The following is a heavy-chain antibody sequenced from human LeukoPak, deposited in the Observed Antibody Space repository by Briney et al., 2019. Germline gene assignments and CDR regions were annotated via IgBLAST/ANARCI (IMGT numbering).Heavy chain of an antibody. Sequence: GGSLRLSCAASGFTFSSYGMSWVRQAPGKGLEWVSAISGSGGSTYYADSVKGRFTISRDNSKNTLYLQMNSLRAEDTAVYYCARVNLIVVVITTFDYWGQGTLVTVSS. CDR1: GFTFSSYG. J-gene: IGHJ4*02. V-gene: IGHV3-23*01. CDR3: ARVNLIVVVITTFDY. D-gene: IGHD3-22*01. CDR2: ISGSGGST.